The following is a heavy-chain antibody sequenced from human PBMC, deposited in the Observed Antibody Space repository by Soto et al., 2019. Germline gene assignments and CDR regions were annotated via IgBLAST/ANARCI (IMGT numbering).Heavy chain of an antibody. CDR2: VNAGNGNT. CDR1: GYSFSNYA. D-gene: IGHD2-2*01. V-gene: IGHV1-3*01. CDR3: ARGHLAVVPVASWYYYMDV. J-gene: IGHJ6*03. Sequence: QVQLVQSGAEVEKPGASVKVSCKASGYSFSNYAVHWVRQAPGQRLEWMGWVNAGNGNTRYSQNFQGRVTITRDTSARTAYLELSSLRSEDPAVYYCARGHLAVVPVASWYYYMDVWGKGTTVTVSS.